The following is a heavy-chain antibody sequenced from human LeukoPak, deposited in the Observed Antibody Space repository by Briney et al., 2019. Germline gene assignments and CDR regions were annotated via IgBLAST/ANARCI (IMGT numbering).Heavy chain of an antibody. CDR3: AKDRIPDGKYSIDF. CDR1: GFSFNIYA. D-gene: IGHD2/OR15-2a*01. J-gene: IGHJ4*02. V-gene: IGHV3-23*01. CDR2: IIGNGGGI. Sequence: PGGSLRLSCAASGFSFNIYAMNWVRQAPGKGLEWVSVIIGNGGGIHYADSVKGRFTISRDNSGNTLYLQMNSLRVEDTAVNYCAKDRIPDGKYSIDFWGQGTLVTVSS.